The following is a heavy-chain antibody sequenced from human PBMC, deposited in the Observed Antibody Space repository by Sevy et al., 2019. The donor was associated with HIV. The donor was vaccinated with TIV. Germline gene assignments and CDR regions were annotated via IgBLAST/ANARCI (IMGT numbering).Heavy chain of an antibody. CDR1: GFTFSKYS. V-gene: IGHV3-23*01. Sequence: GSLRLSCAASGFTFSKYSMSWVRQPPGKGLEWVSTLSFGCGEINFADSVKGRFTISRDNSKSSVYLQMNNLRPEDTAVYYCAREGCTKPHDYWGQGTLVTVSS. D-gene: IGHD2-8*01. CDR2: LSFGCGEI. CDR3: AREGCTKPHDY. J-gene: IGHJ4*02.